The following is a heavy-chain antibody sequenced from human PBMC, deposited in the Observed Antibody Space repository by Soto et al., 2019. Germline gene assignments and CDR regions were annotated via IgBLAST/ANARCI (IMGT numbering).Heavy chain of an antibody. CDR1: GYTSTHYY. J-gene: IGHJ4*02. CDR2: INPGGGYT. D-gene: IGHD3-22*01. V-gene: IGHV1-46*01. CDR3: GREYFDSRGTPPGD. Sequence: ASVKVSCKTSGYTSTHYYMHWVRLAPGQGLEWMGVINPGGGYTTYAQKFQGRVTMTRDTSTSTVYMELSSLKSEDTAVYYCGREYFDSRGTPPGDWGQGTLVTVSS.